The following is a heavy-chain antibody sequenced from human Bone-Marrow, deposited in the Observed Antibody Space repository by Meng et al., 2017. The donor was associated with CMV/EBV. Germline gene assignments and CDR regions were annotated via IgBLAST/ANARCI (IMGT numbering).Heavy chain of an antibody. CDR2: INFNGADT. CDR3: AREGYYYDSSGYYSRAFDI. J-gene: IGHJ3*02. CDR1: GYTFTGFF. Sequence: ASVKVSCKVSGYTFTGFFLHWVRQAPGQGLEWMGWINFNGADTDYAQKFQGRVTMTRDTSISTAYMELSRLRSDDTAVYYCAREGYYYDSSGYYSRAFDIWGQGTMVTVSS. D-gene: IGHD3-22*01. V-gene: IGHV1-2*02.